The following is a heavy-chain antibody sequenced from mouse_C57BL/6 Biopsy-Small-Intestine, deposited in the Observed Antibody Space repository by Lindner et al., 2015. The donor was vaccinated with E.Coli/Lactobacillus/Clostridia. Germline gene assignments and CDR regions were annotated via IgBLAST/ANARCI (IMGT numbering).Heavy chain of an antibody. CDR3: AREVFAY. Sequence: VQLQESGAELAIPGASVKMSCKTSGYTFTTYWMHWIKQRPGQGLEWIGYINPSSGYTEYNQKFKDKATLTADKSSSTAYMQLGSLTSEDSAVYYCAREVFAYWGQGTLVTVSA. CDR2: INPSSGYT. V-gene: IGHV1-4*01. CDR1: GYTFTTYW. J-gene: IGHJ3*01.